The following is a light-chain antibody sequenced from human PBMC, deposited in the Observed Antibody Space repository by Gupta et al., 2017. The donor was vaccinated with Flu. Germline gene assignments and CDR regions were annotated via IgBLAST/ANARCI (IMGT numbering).Light chain of an antibody. V-gene: IGKV2-28*01. CDR1: QSLLQSNGYNY. Sequence: DIGMTQSPLSLPVTPVGPASISCTSSQSLLQSNGYNYLEWYMQQPGQSPQLLISLGTIRASGVPVRFSGSESGTDLTLTISRVDPDDVGVYYCMQALQTPLTFGGGTKVEIK. J-gene: IGKJ4*01. CDR3: MQALQTPLT. CDR2: LGT.